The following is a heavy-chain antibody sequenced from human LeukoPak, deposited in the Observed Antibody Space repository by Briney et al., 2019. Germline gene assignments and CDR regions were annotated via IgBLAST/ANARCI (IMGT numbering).Heavy chain of an antibody. J-gene: IGHJ6*02. CDR1: GGPFNHYY. Sequence: SETLSLNCTVYGGPFNHYYWTWIRQSPGMGLEWIGEINESGSTNYDPSLKSRVTISVDTSKNQLSLKLTSVTAADTAVYYCASRVGRYNYYFGMDVWGQGTTVTVSS. CDR2: INESGST. CDR3: ASRVGRYNYYFGMDV. V-gene: IGHV4-34*01. D-gene: IGHD1-26*01.